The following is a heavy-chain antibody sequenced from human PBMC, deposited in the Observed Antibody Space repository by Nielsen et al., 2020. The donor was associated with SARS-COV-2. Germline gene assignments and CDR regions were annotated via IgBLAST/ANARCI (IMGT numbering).Heavy chain of an antibody. V-gene: IGHV3-15*01. CDR1: GFPLGNLS. Sequence: GSSLRPSLLPSGFPLGNLSWGWARRPPGFRLRWVGTLQSRIEGMTCVDAAPVKDRFTISRDDSKNTMYLDMSSLRTEYTAVYYCSTARYSSRTSCSARTDMFDPWGQGTQVIVSS. CDR2: LQSRIEGMTC. CDR3: STARYSSRTSCSARTDMFDP. J-gene: IGHJ5*02. D-gene: IGHD2-2*01.